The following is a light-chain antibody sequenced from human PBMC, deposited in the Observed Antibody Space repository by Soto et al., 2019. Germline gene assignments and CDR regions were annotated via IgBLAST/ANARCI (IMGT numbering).Light chain of an antibody. CDR2: KAS. CDR1: QSISSW. CDR3: QQYNSYWT. J-gene: IGKJ1*01. Sequence: SASVGDRVTLTCRASQSISSWLAWYQQKPGKAPKLLIYKASSLESGVPSRFSGSGSGTEFTLTISSLQPDDFATYYRQQYNSYWTFGQGTRGDIK. V-gene: IGKV1-5*03.